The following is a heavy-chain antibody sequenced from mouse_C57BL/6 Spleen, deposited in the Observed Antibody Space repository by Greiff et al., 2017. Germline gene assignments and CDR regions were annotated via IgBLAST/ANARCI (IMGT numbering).Heavy chain of an antibody. V-gene: IGHV5-6*02. J-gene: IGHJ1*03. Sequence: DVMLVESGGDLVKPGGSLKLSCAASGFTFSSYGMSWVRQTPDKRLEWVATISSGGSYTYYPDSVKGRFTSSRDNAKNTLYLQMSSLKSEDTAMYYCARGITTVVARYFDVWGTGTTVTVSS. D-gene: IGHD1-1*01. CDR3: ARGITTVVARYFDV. CDR1: GFTFSSYG. CDR2: ISSGGSYT.